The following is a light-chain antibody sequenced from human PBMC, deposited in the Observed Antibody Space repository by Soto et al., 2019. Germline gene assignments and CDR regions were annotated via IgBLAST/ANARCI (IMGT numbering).Light chain of an antibody. CDR3: QQRNIWPPVT. V-gene: IGKV3-11*01. J-gene: IGKJ5*01. Sequence: EIVLTQSPATLSLSRGERATLSCRASPSVTNYLAWYQQKPGQPPRLLIYGAFNRAAGIPARFSGSGSGTDFTLTISSLEPEDSAVYYCQQRNIWPPVTFGQGTRLEIK. CDR1: PSVTNY. CDR2: GAF.